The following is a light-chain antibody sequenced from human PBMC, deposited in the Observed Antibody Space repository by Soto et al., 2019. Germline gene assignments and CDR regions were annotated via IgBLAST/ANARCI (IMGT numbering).Light chain of an antibody. CDR2: EVI. CDR1: SSDVGGYNY. Sequence: QSALTQPPSASGSPGQSVTISRTGTSSDVGGYNYVSWYQQHPGKAPKLIIYEVIKRPSGVPDRFSGSKSGNTASLTVSGLQAEDEADYYCTSYAGSHNLVFGGGTKLTVL. J-gene: IGLJ3*02. CDR3: TSYAGSHNLV. V-gene: IGLV2-8*01.